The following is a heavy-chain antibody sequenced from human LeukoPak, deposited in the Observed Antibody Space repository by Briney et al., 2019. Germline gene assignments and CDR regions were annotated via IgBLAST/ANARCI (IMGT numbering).Heavy chain of an antibody. V-gene: IGHV3-48*01. CDR1: DFPFSSYT. CDR3: ASSRSSNFDY. CDR2: ISSSSNTV. Sequence: GGSLRLSCVTSDFPFSSYTMNWVRQAPGKGLEWVSYISSSSNTVHYTDSVKGRFTISRDNAKNSLFLQMNSLRAEDTAVYYCASSRSSNFDYWGQGTLVTVSS. J-gene: IGHJ4*02. D-gene: IGHD1-26*01.